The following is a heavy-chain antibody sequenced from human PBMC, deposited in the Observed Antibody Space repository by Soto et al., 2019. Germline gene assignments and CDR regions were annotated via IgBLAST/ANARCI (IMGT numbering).Heavy chain of an antibody. V-gene: IGHV3-7*05. J-gene: IGHJ6*02. CDR2: IKQDGSEK. Sequence: EVQLVESGGGLVQPGGSLRLSCAASGFTFSSYWMSWVRQAPGKGLEWVANIKQDGSEKYYVDSVKGRFTISRDNAKNSLYLQMNSLRAEDTAVYYCARGRGSGRNIPPYFYYYGMDVWGQWTTVTVSS. CDR1: GFTFSSYW. D-gene: IGHD3-10*01. CDR3: ARGRGSGRNIPPYFYYYGMDV.